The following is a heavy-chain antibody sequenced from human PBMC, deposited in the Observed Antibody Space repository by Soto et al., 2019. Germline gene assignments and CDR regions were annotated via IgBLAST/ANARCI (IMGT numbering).Heavy chain of an antibody. Sequence: LKISCKGSGYSFTSYWIGCVRQMPGKGREWMGIIYPGDSDTRYSPSFQGQVTISADKSISTAYLQWSSLKASDTAMYYCASRVVVAATPNASDFWGQGTMVTVS. D-gene: IGHD2-15*01. CDR2: IYPGDSDT. J-gene: IGHJ3*01. V-gene: IGHV5-51*01. CDR1: GYSFTSYW. CDR3: ASRVVVAATPNASDF.